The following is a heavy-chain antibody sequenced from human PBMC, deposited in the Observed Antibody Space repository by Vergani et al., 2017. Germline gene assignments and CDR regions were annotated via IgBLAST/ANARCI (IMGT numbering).Heavy chain of an antibody. D-gene: IGHD5-12*01. Sequence: QAQLVESGGGVVQPGRSLRLSCAASGFTFNQYGRHWVRQAPGKGLEWVAVTWYDGNNKQYADSVKGRFTISRDNSKSTMYLQMNSLRDEDTGVYYCARDLRLLYDRFDPWGQGTLVTVSS. CDR1: GFTFNQYG. CDR2: TWYDGNNK. V-gene: IGHV3-33*01. J-gene: IGHJ5*02. CDR3: ARDLRLLYDRFDP.